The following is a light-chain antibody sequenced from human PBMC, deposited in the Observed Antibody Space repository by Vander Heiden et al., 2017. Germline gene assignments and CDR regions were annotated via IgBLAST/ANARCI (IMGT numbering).Light chain of an antibody. CDR3: QQFSIYPRT. CDR2: DAT. V-gene: IGKV1-13*02. J-gene: IGKJ2*01. CDR1: QGITSA. Sequence: AIQLTQSPSSLSTSVGARVTITCRASQGITSALAWYQQKPGKRPDLLIYDATSLETGVPLRFSGSGSGTDFTLTISSLQPEDAATYFCQQFSIYPRTFGQGTKLEIK.